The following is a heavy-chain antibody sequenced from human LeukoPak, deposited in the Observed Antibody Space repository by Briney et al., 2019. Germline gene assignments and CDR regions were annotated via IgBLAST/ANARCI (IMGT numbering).Heavy chain of an antibody. CDR1: GFTVSSNY. D-gene: IGHD4-17*01. CDR2: IYRGGST. Sequence: PGGSLRLSCAASGFTVSSNYMSWVRQAPGKGPEWVSVIYRGGSTYYADSVKGRFTISRDNSKNTLHLQMNSLRAEDTAVYYCATRFYDYGDYSFDYWGQGTLVTVSS. CDR3: ATRFYDYGDYSFDY. V-gene: IGHV3-53*01. J-gene: IGHJ4*02.